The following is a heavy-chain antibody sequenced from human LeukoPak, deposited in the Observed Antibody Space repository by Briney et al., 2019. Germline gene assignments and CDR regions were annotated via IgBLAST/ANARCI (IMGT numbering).Heavy chain of an antibody. V-gene: IGHV4-39*07. Sequence: SETLSLTCTVSGGSISSSSYYWGWIRQPPGKGLEWIGSIYYSGSTYYNPSLKSRVTISVDTSKNQFSLKLSSVTAADTAVYYCAREQKDYFGSGSSNYHGMDVWGQGTTVTVSS. CDR1: GGSISSSSYY. J-gene: IGHJ6*02. CDR3: AREQKDYFGSGSSNYHGMDV. CDR2: IYYSGST. D-gene: IGHD3-10*01.